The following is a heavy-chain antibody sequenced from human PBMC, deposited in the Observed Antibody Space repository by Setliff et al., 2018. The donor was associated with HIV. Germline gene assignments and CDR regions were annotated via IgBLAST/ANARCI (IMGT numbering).Heavy chain of an antibody. D-gene: IGHD1-7*01. CDR2: ITGNGVST. V-gene: IGHV3-43D*04. Sequence: GGSLRLSCAASGFSFDDFAMHWVRQAPGKGLEWVSLITGNGVSTYYADSVKGRFTISRDNSKNSLYLQMNTLRAEDTAVYYCAREGITGTTLHPYWGQGTLVTVSS. J-gene: IGHJ4*02. CDR3: AREGITGTTLHPY. CDR1: GFSFDDFA.